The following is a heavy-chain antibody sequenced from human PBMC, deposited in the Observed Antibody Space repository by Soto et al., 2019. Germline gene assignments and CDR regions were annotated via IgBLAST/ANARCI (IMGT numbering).Heavy chain of an antibody. CDR1: GYTFTSYG. CDR2: ISAYNGNT. V-gene: IGHV1-18*01. CDR3: ARVPDPSGDYYYYGMDV. Sequence: QVQLVQSGAEVKKPGASVKVSCKASGYTFTSYGISWVRQAPGQGLEWMGWISAYNGNTNYAQKLQGRVTMTTDTSTGTAYMELRSLRSDDTAVYYCARVPDPSGDYYYYGMDVWGQGTTVTVSS. J-gene: IGHJ6*02. D-gene: IGHD4-17*01.